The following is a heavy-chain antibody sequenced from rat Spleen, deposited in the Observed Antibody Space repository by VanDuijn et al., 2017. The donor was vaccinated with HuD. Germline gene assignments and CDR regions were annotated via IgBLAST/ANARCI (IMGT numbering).Heavy chain of an antibody. D-gene: IGHD1-9*01. V-gene: IGHV5-17*01. CDR1: GFTFSDYA. J-gene: IGHJ3*01. Sequence: EVQLVESGGGLVQPGGSMNLSCAASGFTFSDYAMAWVRQAPKKGLEWVATIIYDGSSTYYRDSVKGRFTISRDNAKSTLYLQMDSLRSEDTATYYCARPYYGYTSYNWFAYWSQGTLVTVSS. CDR2: IIYDGSST. CDR3: ARPYYGYTSYNWFAY.